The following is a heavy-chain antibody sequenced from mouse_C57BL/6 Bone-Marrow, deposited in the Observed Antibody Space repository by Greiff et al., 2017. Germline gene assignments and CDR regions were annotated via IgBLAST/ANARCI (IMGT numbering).Heavy chain of an antibody. CDR3: ARGYAY. V-gene: IGHV1-59*01. J-gene: IGHJ2*01. Sequence: QVQLQQPGAELVRPGTSVKLSCKASGYTFTSYWMHWVKQRPGQGLEWIGVIDPSDSYTNYNEKFKGKATLTVDTSSSTAYMQLGSLTSEDAAVYVGARGYAYGGQGTTLTVSA. CDR2: IDPSDSYT. CDR1: GYTFTSYW. D-gene: IGHD1-2*01.